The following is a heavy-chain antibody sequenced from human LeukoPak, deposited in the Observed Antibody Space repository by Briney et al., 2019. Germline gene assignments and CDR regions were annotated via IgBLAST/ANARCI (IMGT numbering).Heavy chain of an antibody. CDR1: GYSISSGYY. V-gene: IGHV4-38-2*02. CDR2: IYHSGST. D-gene: IGHD5-12*01. J-gene: IGHJ4*02. Sequence: SETLSLTCAVSGYSISSGYYCGWIRQPPGKGLEWIGSIYHSGSTYYNPSLKSRVTISVDTSKNQFSLKLSSVTAADTAVYYCARDSTGYEYFDYWGQGTLDTVSS. CDR3: ARDSTGYEYFDY.